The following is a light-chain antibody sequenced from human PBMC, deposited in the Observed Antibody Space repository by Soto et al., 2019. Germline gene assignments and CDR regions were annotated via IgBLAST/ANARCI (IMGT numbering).Light chain of an antibody. Sequence: QLYQSPSVLSAPVGDRVTITCRASQGISSYLAWYQQKPGKAPKLLIYAASTLQSGVPSRFSGSGSGTEFTLTISSLQPEDFATYYCQQLNSYPLPFGGGTKV. CDR3: QQLNSYPLP. V-gene: IGKV1-9*01. CDR2: AAS. CDR1: QGISSY. J-gene: IGKJ4*01.